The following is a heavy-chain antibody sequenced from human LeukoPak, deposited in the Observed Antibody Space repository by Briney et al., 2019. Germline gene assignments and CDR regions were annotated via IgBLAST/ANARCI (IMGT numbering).Heavy chain of an antibody. D-gene: IGHD3-9*01. CDR1: GFTFSNAW. CDR3: ARDFEAPSNC. Sequence: GGSLRLSCAASGFTFSNAWMSWVRQAPGEGLVWVSRINPDGSRTDYADSVKGRFTISRDNTKNTVDLQMNSLRAEDTAVYYCARDFEAPSNCWGQGTLVTVSS. J-gene: IGHJ4*02. V-gene: IGHV3-74*01. CDR2: INPDGSRT.